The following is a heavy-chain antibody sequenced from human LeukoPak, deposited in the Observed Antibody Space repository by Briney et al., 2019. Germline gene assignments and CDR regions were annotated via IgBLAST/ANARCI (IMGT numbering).Heavy chain of an antibody. Sequence: GGSLRLSCAASGFTFSSYSMNWVRQAPGKGLEWVSSISSSSSYIYYADSVKGRFTISRDNAKNSLYLQMNSLRAEDTAVYYCARDRSLYVFDYWGQGTLVTVSS. CDR3: ARDRSLYVFDY. CDR1: GFTFSSYS. CDR2: ISSSSSYI. J-gene: IGHJ4*02. D-gene: IGHD2/OR15-2a*01. V-gene: IGHV3-21*01.